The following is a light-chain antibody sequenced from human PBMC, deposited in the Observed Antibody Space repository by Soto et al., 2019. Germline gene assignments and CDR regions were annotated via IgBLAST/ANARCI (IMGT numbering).Light chain of an antibody. V-gene: IGLV2-23*01. CDR3: CSYAVTSTWV. CDR1: SSDVGSYNL. Sequence: QSVLTQPASVSGSPGQSITISCTGTSSDVGSYNLVSWYQQHPGKAPKLIIYEANKRLSGVSNRFSGSKSGNTASLTISGLQAEDEADYYCCSYAVTSTWVFGGGTKLTVL. J-gene: IGLJ3*02. CDR2: EAN.